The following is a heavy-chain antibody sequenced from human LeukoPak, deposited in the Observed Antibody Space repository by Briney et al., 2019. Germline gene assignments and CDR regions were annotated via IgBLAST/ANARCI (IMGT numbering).Heavy chain of an antibody. D-gene: IGHD6-13*01. CDR3: ASGAAPNAFDI. CDR1: GGDFSTYT. J-gene: IGHJ3*02. V-gene: IGHV1-69*13. CDR2: IIPIFGTA. Sequence: GASVKVSCKASGGDFSTYTISWVRQAPGQGLEWMGGIIPIFGTANYAQKFQGRVTITADESTSTAYMELSSLRSEDTAVYYCASGAAPNAFDIWGQGTMVTVSS.